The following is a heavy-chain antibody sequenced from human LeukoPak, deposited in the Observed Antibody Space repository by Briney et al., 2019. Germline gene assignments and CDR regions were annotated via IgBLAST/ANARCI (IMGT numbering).Heavy chain of an antibody. CDR1: AGSISSSSYY. V-gene: IGHV4-39*01. Sequence: SETLSLTCTVSAGSISSSSYYWGWIRHPPGKGLEWIGSIYYSGSTYYNPSLKSRVPISVDTSKNQFSLKLSSVTAADTAVYYCARRPGGYEKHYYYYYGMDVWGQGTTVTVSS. CDR2: IYYSGST. CDR3: ARRPGGYEKHYYYYYGMDV. J-gene: IGHJ6*02. D-gene: IGHD5-12*01.